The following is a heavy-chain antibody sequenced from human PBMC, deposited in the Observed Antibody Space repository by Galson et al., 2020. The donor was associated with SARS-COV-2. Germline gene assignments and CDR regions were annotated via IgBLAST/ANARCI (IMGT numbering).Heavy chain of an antibody. CDR2: IKIKANNYAT. J-gene: IGHJ5*02. Sequence: GESLKISCAASGFTFSGSAIHWVRQASGKGLEWVGRIKIKANNYATAYAASVKGRFTLSRDDSKNTAYLQMISLRSEDTAVYYCTIGYCSSTTCYPRFDPWGQGTLVTVSS. D-gene: IGHD2-2*01. CDR3: TIGYCSSTTCYPRFDP. V-gene: IGHV3-73*01. CDR1: GFTFSGSA.